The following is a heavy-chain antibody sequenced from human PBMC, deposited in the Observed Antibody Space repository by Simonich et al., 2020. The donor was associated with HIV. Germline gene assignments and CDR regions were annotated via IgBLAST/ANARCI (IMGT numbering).Heavy chain of an antibody. D-gene: IGHD5-12*01. V-gene: IGHV4-34*01. Sequence: QEQLQQWGAGLLKPSETLSLTCAVYVGSFTPYYWTWIRQPPGKGLEWIGDINHSKYTNYNPSLKSRLTISVDTSKNQFSLKLSSVTAADTGVYYCARRTGYDLDSWGQGTLVTVSS. CDR3: ARRTGYDLDS. J-gene: IGHJ4*02. CDR1: VGSFTPYY. CDR2: INHSKYT.